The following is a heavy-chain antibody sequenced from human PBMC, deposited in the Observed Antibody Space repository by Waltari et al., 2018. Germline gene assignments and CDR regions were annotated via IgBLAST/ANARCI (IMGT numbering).Heavy chain of an antibody. V-gene: IGHV3-21*02. Sequence: EVQLVESGGGLVKPGGSLRLSCAASGFTFNRYSMNWVRQAPGRGLEWVLASASVGRYMYYAEFGKGRFTSSRDNTKLYLQMDSLRVEDTAVYYCARGEQENSFSKYYNGMDVWGQGTVVTVSS. CDR3: ARGEQENSFSKYYNGMDV. J-gene: IGHJ6*01. CDR2: SASVGRYM. D-gene: IGHD1-26*01. CDR1: GFTFNRYS.